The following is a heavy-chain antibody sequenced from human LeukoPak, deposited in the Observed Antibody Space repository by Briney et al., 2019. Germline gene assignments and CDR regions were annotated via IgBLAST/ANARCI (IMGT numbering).Heavy chain of an antibody. J-gene: IGHJ4*02. CDR3: ARVAVTGPFDY. Sequence: GGSLRLSCAASGFTFSDHWMNWVRQAPGKGLEWVANIKQDGSEQYYVDSMRGRFTISRDNAKNSLYLQMNSLRAEDTAVYYCARVAVTGPFDYWGQGTLVTVSS. CDR1: GFTFSDHW. D-gene: IGHD6-19*01. CDR2: IKQDGSEQ. V-gene: IGHV3-7*03.